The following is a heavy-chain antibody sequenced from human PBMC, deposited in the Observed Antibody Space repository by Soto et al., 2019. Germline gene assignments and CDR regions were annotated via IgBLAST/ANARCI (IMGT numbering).Heavy chain of an antibody. CDR2: IIPIFGTA. Sequence: QVQLVQSGAEVKKPGSSVKVSCKASGGTFSSYAISWVRQAPGQGLAWMGGIIPIFGTANYAQKFQGRVKITAGESTSTASMELSSLRAEDTAVYYCAREPIDSSSSVDYYCYGMDVWGQGTTVTVSS. J-gene: IGHJ6*02. CDR3: AREPIDSSSSVDYYCYGMDV. D-gene: IGHD6-6*01. V-gene: IGHV1-69*19. CDR1: GGTFSSYA.